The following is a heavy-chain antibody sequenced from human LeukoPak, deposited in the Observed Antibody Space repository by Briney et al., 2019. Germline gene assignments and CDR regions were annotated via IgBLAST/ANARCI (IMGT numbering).Heavy chain of an antibody. V-gene: IGHV4-39*01. D-gene: IGHD3-22*01. J-gene: IGHJ4*02. CDR3: ASTPYYYDSSGTKYYFDY. CDR1: GGSISSSSYY. Sequence: SETLSLTCTASGGSISSSSYYWGWIRQPPGKGLEWIGNIYYSGSTYYNPSLKSRVTISVDTSKSQFSLKLSSVTAADTAVYYCASTPYYYDSSGTKYYFDYWGQGTLVTVAS. CDR2: IYYSGST.